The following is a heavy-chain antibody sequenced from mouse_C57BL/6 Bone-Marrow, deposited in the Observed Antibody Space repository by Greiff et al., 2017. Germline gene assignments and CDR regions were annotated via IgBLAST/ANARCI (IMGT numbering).Heavy chain of an antibody. Sequence: EVMLVESGGGLVQPGGSLSLSCAASGFTFTDYYMSWVRQPPGKALEWLGFIRNKANGYTTEYSASVKGRFTISRDNSQSILYLQMNALRAEDSATYYCARYYDGYGWFAYWGQGTLVTVSA. CDR3: ARYYDGYGWFAY. D-gene: IGHD2-2*01. CDR1: GFTFTDYY. CDR2: IRNKANGYTT. V-gene: IGHV7-3*01. J-gene: IGHJ3*01.